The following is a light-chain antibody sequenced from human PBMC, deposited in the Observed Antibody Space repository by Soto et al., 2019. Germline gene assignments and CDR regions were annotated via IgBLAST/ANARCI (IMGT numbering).Light chain of an antibody. J-gene: IGKJ1*01. CDR3: QQSYNTQWT. CDR1: QTINNL. V-gene: IGKV1-39*01. Sequence: DIQMTQSPSSLFASVGDRVTVTCRASQTINNLLNWYHQKPGKAPKLLIYGASSLQSGVPSRFSGGGSGTTFTLTINSVQPEDFATYYCQQSYNTQWTFGQGTKVEIK. CDR2: GAS.